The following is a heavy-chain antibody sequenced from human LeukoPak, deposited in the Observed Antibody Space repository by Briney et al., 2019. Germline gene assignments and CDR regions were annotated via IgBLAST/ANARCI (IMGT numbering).Heavy chain of an antibody. Sequence: PGGSLRLSCAASGFTFSSYSMNWVRQAPGKGLEWVSYIRSSGSTIYYADSVKGRFTISRDNAKNSLYLQMNSLRDEDTAVYYCARVTGGDMITYGGLDYWGQGTLVTVSS. CDR2: IRSSGSTI. CDR3: ARVTGGDMITYGGLDY. CDR1: GFTFSSYS. D-gene: IGHD3-16*01. V-gene: IGHV3-48*02. J-gene: IGHJ4*02.